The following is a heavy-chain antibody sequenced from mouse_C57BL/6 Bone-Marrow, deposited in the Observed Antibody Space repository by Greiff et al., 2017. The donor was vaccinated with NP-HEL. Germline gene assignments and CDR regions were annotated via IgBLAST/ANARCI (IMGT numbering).Heavy chain of an antibody. CDR2: ISNLAYSI. J-gene: IGHJ4*01. CDR1: GFTFSDYG. Sequence: DVQLQESGGGLVQPGGSLKLSCAASGFTFSDYGMAWVRQAPRKGPEWVAFISNLAYSIYYADTVTGRFTISRENAKNTLYLEMSSLRSEDTAMYYCAREDYYDYDYYAMDYWGQGTSVTVSS. V-gene: IGHV5-15*01. CDR3: AREDYYDYDYYAMDY. D-gene: IGHD2-4*01.